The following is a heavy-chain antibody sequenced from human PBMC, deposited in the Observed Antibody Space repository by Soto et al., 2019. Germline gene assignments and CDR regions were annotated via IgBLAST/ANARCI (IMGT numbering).Heavy chain of an antibody. CDR1: GGSISSDY. Sequence: SETLSLTCTVSGGSISSDYWSWIRQPPGKGLEWIGYIYYSGSTNYNPSLKSRVTISVDTSKNQFSLKLSSVTAADTAVYYCARDLRWIPGLTEYYYYGMDVWGQGTTVTVSS. V-gene: IGHV4-59*01. CDR3: ARDLRWIPGLTEYYYYGMDV. CDR2: IYYSGST. D-gene: IGHD5-12*01. J-gene: IGHJ6*02.